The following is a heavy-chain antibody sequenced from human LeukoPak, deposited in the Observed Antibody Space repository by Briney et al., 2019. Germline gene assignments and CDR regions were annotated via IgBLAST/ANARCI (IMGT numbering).Heavy chain of an antibody. CDR2: IYPRDSDT. CDR1: GYKFTDYW. D-gene: IGHD4/OR15-4a*01. V-gene: IGHV5-51*01. Sequence: GDSLKISCKGSGYKFTDYWIAWVRQMPGKGLEWMGMIYPRDSDTRYSPSFQGHVTISADKSIATAYLQWSSLKASDTAMYYCARHIGLTTRYFDYWGQGTLVTVSS. CDR3: ARHIGLTTRYFDY. J-gene: IGHJ4*02.